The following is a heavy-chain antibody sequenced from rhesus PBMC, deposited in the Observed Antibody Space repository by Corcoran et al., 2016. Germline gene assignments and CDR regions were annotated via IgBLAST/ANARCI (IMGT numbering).Heavy chain of an antibody. Sequence: QLQLQESGPGLVKPSETLSVTCAVSGGSISSSYWSWIRQAPGKGLEWIGYIYGSGSSTNYNPSLKSRVTLSVDKSKNQLSLKLSSVTAADTAVYYCASGIAGKYDYWGQGVLVTVSS. CDR1: GGSISSSY. CDR3: ASGIAGKYDY. CDR2: IYGSGSST. D-gene: IGHD1-1-1*01. V-gene: IGHV4-169*02. J-gene: IGHJ4*01.